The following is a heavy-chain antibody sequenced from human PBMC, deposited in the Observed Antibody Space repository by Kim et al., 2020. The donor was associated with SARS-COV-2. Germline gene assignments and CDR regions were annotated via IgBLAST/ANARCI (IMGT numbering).Heavy chain of an antibody. Sequence: GGSLRLSCAASGFTFSYYGMCWVRQAPDKGLEWVAFISHDGRNQDSADSVKGRFTISRDNSKSTLDLQMSSLRAEDTAVYYCARGYTSYDSSGYYYGYFDYWGQGTLVTVSS. D-gene: IGHD3-22*01. V-gene: IGHV3-30*02. J-gene: IGHJ4*02. CDR3: ARGYTSYDSSGYYYGYFDY. CDR2: ISHDGRNQ. CDR1: GFTFSYYG.